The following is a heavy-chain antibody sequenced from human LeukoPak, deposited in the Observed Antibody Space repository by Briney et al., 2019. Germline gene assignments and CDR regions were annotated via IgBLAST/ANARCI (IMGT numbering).Heavy chain of an antibody. Sequence: GGSLRLSCAGSGFTFRGSAMHWVRQAPGKGLEWVAFIRYDGSNKYYADSVKGRFTISRDNSKNTLYLQMNSLRAEDTAVYYCAKVYAFDIWGQGTMVTVSS. J-gene: IGHJ3*02. CDR3: AKVYAFDI. CDR2: IRYDGSNK. V-gene: IGHV3-30*02. CDR1: GFTFRGSA.